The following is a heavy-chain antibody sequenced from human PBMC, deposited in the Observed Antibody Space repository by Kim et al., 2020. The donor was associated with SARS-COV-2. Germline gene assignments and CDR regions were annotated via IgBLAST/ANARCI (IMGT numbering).Heavy chain of an antibody. D-gene: IGHD3-22*01. Sequence: SETLSLTCTVSGGSISSGGYYWSWIRQHPVKGLEWIAYIYYSGSTYYNPSLKSRVTISVDTSKNQFSLKLSSVTAADTAVYYCARARLSAMIVVGSFDYWGQGTLVTVSS. CDR1: GGSISSGGYY. J-gene: IGHJ4*02. CDR2: IYYSGST. CDR3: ARARLSAMIVVGSFDY. V-gene: IGHV4-31*03.